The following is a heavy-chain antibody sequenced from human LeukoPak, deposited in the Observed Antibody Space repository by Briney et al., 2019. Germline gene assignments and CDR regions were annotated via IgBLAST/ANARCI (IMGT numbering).Heavy chain of an antibody. V-gene: IGHV4-31*03. CDR3: ARDHYDSRGDYVVEY. Sequence: PSETLSLTCSISGDSINSCGYYWNWIRQPPGKGLEWLGYIHSGGNAYFNPSVEGRSSISLDKSQNQFFLRLTSVTAADTAVYFCARDHYDSRGDYVVEYWGQGTLVTVSS. CDR2: IHSGGNA. D-gene: IGHD3-22*01. J-gene: IGHJ4*02. CDR1: GDSINSCGYY.